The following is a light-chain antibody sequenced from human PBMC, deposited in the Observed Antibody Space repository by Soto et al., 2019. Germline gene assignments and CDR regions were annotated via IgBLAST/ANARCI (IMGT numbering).Light chain of an antibody. CDR1: QSVSSY. Sequence: EIVLTQSPATLSLSPGERATLSCRASQSVSSYLAWYQQKPGQAPRLLIYDASNRATGIPARFSGSGSGTDVTLTISSLEPEDFAVYYCQQRSNWQTFGQGTTLEIK. V-gene: IGKV3-11*01. CDR3: QQRSNWQT. J-gene: IGKJ2*01. CDR2: DAS.